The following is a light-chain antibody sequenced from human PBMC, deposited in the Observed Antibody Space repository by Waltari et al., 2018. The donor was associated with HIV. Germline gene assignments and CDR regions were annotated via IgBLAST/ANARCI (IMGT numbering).Light chain of an antibody. CDR1: QSVSYSSNNKNF. J-gene: IGKJ4*01. CDR3: QQYYGTPLT. V-gene: IGKV4-1*01. CDR2: WAS. Sequence: DIVMTQSPDSLAVSLGERATINCKSSQSVSYSSNNKNFLAWYQQKPGQPPKLLIYWASTRESGVPDRFSGSGSGTDFTLTISSLQAEDVAVYYCQQYYGTPLTFGGGTKVEIK.